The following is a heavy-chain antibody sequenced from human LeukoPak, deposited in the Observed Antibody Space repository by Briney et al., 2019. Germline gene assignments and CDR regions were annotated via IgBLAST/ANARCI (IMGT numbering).Heavy chain of an antibody. Sequence: PGRSLRLSCAASGFTFDDYAMHWVRQAPGKGLEWVSGISWNSGSIGYADSVKGRFTISRDNAKNSLYLQMNSLRAEDTALYYCAKDIGVSGYSSSWGLGTRYYYYGMDVWGQGTTVTVSS. CDR2: ISWNSGSI. CDR3: AKDIGVSGYSSSWGLGTRYYYYGMDV. CDR1: GFTFDDYA. D-gene: IGHD6-13*01. V-gene: IGHV3-9*01. J-gene: IGHJ6*02.